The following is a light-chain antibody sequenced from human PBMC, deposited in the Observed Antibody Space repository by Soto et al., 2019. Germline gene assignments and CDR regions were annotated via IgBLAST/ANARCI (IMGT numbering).Light chain of an antibody. CDR1: SSNIGSHT. J-gene: IGLJ3*02. Sequence: QSVLTQPPSASGTPGQRVAISCSGSSSNIGSHTVNWYQQLPGTAPKLLIYGNDQRPSGVPERFSGSKSGTSASLAISGLQSEDEVDYYCAAWDDSLNGPVFGGGTKLTVL. V-gene: IGLV1-44*01. CDR3: AAWDDSLNGPV. CDR2: GND.